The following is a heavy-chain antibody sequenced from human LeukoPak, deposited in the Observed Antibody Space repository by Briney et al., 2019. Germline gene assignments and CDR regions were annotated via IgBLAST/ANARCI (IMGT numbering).Heavy chain of an antibody. CDR3: ASQRAYSSSVDY. CDR1: GGSFSGYC. CDR2: INHSGST. V-gene: IGHV4-34*01. D-gene: IGHD6-6*01. J-gene: IGHJ4*02. Sequence: SETLSLTCAVYGGSFSGYCWSWIRQPPGKGLEWIGEINHSGSTNYNPSLKSRVTISVDTSKNQFSLKLGSVTAADTAVYYCASQRAYSSSVDYWGQGTLVTVSS.